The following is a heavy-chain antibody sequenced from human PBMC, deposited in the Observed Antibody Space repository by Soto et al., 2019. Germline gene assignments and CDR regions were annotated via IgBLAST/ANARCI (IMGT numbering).Heavy chain of an antibody. Sequence: ASVKVSCKASGYTFTSYGISWVRQAPGQGLEWMGWISAYNGNTKYSQKFQGRVTITRDTSASTAYMELSSLRSEDTAVYYCAREQYYGSGSYYNDYYGMDVWGQGTTVTVSS. CDR3: AREQYYGSGSYYNDYYGMDV. J-gene: IGHJ6*02. CDR1: GYTFTSYG. D-gene: IGHD3-10*01. V-gene: IGHV1-18*01. CDR2: ISAYNGNT.